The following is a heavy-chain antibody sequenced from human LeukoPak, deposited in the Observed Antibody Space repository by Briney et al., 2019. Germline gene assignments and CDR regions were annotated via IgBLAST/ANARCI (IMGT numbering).Heavy chain of an antibody. CDR2: IRYVGINK. D-gene: IGHD6-25*01. Sequence: GGSLRLSCAASGFTFSTYGMHWVRQAPGKGLEWVSFIRYVGINKYYADSVKGRFTISRDNSKNTLYLQMNSLRAEDTAVYYCARERLFTASYDYWGQGTLVTVSS. V-gene: IGHV3-30*02. CDR3: ARERLFTASYDY. CDR1: GFTFSTYG. J-gene: IGHJ4*02.